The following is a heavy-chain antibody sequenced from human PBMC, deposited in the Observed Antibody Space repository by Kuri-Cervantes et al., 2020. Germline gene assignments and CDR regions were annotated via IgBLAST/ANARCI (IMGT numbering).Heavy chain of an antibody. Sequence: GESLKISCAASGFTFSSYDMHWVRQATGKGLEWVSAIGTAGDTYYPGSVKGRFTISRENAKNSLYLQMNSLRAGDTAVYYCARDREQQLVFDYWGQGTLVTVSS. CDR3: ARDREQQLVFDY. CDR1: GFTFSSYD. V-gene: IGHV3-13*01. J-gene: IGHJ4*02. CDR2: IGTAGDT. D-gene: IGHD6-13*01.